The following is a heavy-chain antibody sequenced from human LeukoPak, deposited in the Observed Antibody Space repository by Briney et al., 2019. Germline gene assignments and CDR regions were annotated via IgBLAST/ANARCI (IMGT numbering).Heavy chain of an antibody. CDR3: ARERGLWPIDY. D-gene: IGHD3-10*01. Sequence: SETLSLTCAVYGGSFSGYYWSWIRQPPGKGLEWIGEINHSGSTNYNPSLKSRVTISVDTSKNQFSLKLSFVTAADTAVYYCARERGLWPIDYWGQGTLVTVSS. CDR2: INHSGST. CDR1: GGSFSGYY. J-gene: IGHJ4*02. V-gene: IGHV4-34*01.